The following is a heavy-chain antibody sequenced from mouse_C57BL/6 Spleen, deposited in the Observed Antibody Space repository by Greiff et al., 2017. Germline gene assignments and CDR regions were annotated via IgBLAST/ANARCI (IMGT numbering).Heavy chain of an antibody. CDR3: AREGYDYPSWFAY. CDR1: GYTFTSYW. CDR2: IYPGSGST. J-gene: IGHJ3*01. Sequence: QVQLQQPGAELVKPGASVKMSCKASGYTFTSYWITWVKQRPGQGLEWIGDIYPGSGSTNYNEKFKSKATLTVDTSSSTAYMQLSSLTSEDSAVYYGAREGYDYPSWFAYWGQGTLVTVSA. D-gene: IGHD2-4*01. V-gene: IGHV1-55*01.